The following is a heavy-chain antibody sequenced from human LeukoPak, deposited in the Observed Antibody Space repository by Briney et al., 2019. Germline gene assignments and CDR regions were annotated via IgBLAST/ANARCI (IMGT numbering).Heavy chain of an antibody. CDR1: GYTLTELS. V-gene: IGHV1-24*01. CDR2: FDPEDGET. J-gene: IGHJ3*02. D-gene: IGHD2-2*03. Sequence: ASVKVSCKVSGYTLTELSMHWVRQAPGKGLEWMGGFDPEDGETIYAQKFQGRVTITADESTSTAYMELSSLRSEDTAVYYCARGGYCSSTSCKTDAFDIWGQGTMVTVSS. CDR3: ARGGYCSSTSCKTDAFDI.